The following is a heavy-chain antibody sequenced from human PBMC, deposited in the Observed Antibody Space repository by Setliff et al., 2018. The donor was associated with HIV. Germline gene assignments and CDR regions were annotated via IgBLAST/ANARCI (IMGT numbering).Heavy chain of an antibody. D-gene: IGHD2-15*01. J-gene: IGHJ4*02. CDR2: IIPIFGTA. Sequence: SVKVSCKASGGTFSSYAISWVRQAPGQGLEWMGGIIPIFGTANYAQKFQGRVTMTRNTSISTAYKELSSLRSEDTAVYYFARGHIGGLDYWGQGTLVTVSS. CDR1: GGTFSSYA. CDR3: ARGHIGGLDY. V-gene: IGHV1-69*05.